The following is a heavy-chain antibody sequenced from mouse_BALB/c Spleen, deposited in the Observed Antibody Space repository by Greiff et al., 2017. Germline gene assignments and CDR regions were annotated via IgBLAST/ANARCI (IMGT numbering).Heavy chain of an antibody. J-gene: IGHJ1*01. V-gene: IGHV1-54*01. Sequence: VQGVESGAELVRPGTSVKVSCKASGYAFTNYLIEWVKQRPGQGLEWIGVINPGSGGTNYNEKFKGKATLTADKSSSTAYMQLSSLTSDDSAVYFCARDPLYYGNYDYWYFDVWGAGTTVTVSS. CDR2: INPGSGGT. CDR1: GYAFTNYL. D-gene: IGHD2-1*01. CDR3: ARDPLYYGNYDYWYFDV.